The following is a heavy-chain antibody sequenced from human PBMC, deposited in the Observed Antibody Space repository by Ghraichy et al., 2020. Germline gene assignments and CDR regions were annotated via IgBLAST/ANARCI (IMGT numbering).Heavy chain of an antibody. D-gene: IGHD2-2*01. CDR1: GGTFSSYA. CDR3: ARALFDCSSTSCYAPRLGYYYYGMDV. J-gene: IGHJ6*02. Sequence: SVKVSCKASGGTFSSYAISWVRQAPGQGLEWMGGIIPIFGTANYAQKFQGRVTITADESTSTAYMELSSLRSEDTAVYYWARALFDCSSTSCYAPRLGYYYYGMDVWGQGPTVTVSS. CDR2: IIPIFGTA. V-gene: IGHV1-69*13.